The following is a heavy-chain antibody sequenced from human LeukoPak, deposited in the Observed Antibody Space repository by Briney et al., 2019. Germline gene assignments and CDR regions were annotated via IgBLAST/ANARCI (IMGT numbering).Heavy chain of an antibody. CDR3: ARSKGGDGYNYGFDY. CDR2: IYHSGST. J-gene: IGHJ4*02. V-gene: IGHV4-4*02. CDR1: GGSISSSNW. D-gene: IGHD5-24*01. Sequence: PSETLSLTCAVSGGSISSSNWWSWVRQPPGKGLEWIGEIYHSGSTNYNPSLKSRVTISVDTSKNQFSLKLSSVTAADTAVYYCARSKGGDGYNYGFDYWGQGTLVTVSS.